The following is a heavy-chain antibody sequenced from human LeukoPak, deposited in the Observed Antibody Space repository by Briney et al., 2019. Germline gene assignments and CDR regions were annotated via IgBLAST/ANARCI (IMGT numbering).Heavy chain of an antibody. Sequence: GGSLRLSCAASGFTFSSYWMSWVRQAPGKGLEWVANIKQDGSEKYYVDSVKGRFTISGDNAKNSLHLQMNSLRAEDTAVYYCARDGGQFLEWSYYFDYWGQGTLVTVSS. D-gene: IGHD3-3*01. CDR2: IKQDGSEK. CDR3: ARDGGQFLEWSYYFDY. J-gene: IGHJ4*02. CDR1: GFTFSSYW. V-gene: IGHV3-7*01.